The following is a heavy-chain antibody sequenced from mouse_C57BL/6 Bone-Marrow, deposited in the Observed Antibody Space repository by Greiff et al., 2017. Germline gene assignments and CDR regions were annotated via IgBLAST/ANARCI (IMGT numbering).Heavy chain of an antibody. Sequence: EVKLMESGPGLVKPSQSLSLTCSVTGYSITSGYYWNWIRQFPGNKLEWMGYISYDGSNNYNPSLKNRISITRDTSKNQFFLKLNSVTTEDTATXYCAREYYGVDYWGQGTTLTVSS. CDR2: ISYDGSN. V-gene: IGHV3-6*01. CDR1: GYSITSGYY. D-gene: IGHD1-2*01. CDR3: AREYYGVDY. J-gene: IGHJ2*01.